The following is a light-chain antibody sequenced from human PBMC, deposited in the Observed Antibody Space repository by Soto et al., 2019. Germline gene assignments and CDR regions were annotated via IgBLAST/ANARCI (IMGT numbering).Light chain of an antibody. J-gene: IGLJ1*01. Sequence: SAPNRLVCLSRSPLQASSVWRRGSGEDIVTYEYISWHQHHPAKAPKLIRFGVYDRPSGISDRFSGSKSGNTASLTIFGLQVEDEAVYYSSSYTTGSTLNWVFGTWTKV. CDR2: GVY. V-gene: IGLV2-14*01. CDR3: SSYTTGSTLNWV. CDR1: GEDIVTYEY.